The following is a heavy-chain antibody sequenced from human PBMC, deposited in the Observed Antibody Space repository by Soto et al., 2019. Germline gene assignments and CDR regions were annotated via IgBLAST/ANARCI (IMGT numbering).Heavy chain of an antibody. CDR1: GYTFTSYD. CDR3: ARAGVLDDAFDI. CDR2: MNPNSGNT. J-gene: IGHJ3*02. D-gene: IGHD2-8*01. V-gene: IGHV1-8*01. Sequence: ASVKVSCKASGYTFTSYDINWVRQATGQGLEWMGWMNPNSGNTGYAQKFQGRVTMTRNTSISTAYMELSSLRSEDTAVYYCARAGVLDDAFDIWGQGTMVTISS.